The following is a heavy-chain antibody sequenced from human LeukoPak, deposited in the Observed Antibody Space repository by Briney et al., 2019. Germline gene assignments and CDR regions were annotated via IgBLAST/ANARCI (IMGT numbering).Heavy chain of an antibody. Sequence: PSETLSLTCTVSGGSLSRYYWSWIRQPPGKGLAWIGYIYYSGSTNYNPSLKSRVTISVDTSKNQFSLKLSSLTAADTAVYYCARGGRSDNWFDPWGQGTLVTVSS. CDR2: IYYSGST. V-gene: IGHV4-59*01. CDR1: GGSLSRYY. CDR3: ARGGRSDNWFDP. J-gene: IGHJ5*02.